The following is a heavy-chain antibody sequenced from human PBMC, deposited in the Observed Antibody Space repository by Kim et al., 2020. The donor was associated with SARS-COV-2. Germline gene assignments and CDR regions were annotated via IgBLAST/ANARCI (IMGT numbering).Heavy chain of an antibody. V-gene: IGHV4-59*01. D-gene: IGHD2-15*01. CDR3: SGVVSDFVVAAGANYFYY. J-gene: IGHJ6*03. CDR1: GASISSYS. Sequence: SETLSLTCTVSGASISSYSWSWIRQPSGKGLELIGFMSYSGSTNYNPSLKSRVTVSVDTDKNQFSWKLNSVMAAETTVYFCSGVVSDFVVAAGANYFYY. CDR2: MSYSGST.